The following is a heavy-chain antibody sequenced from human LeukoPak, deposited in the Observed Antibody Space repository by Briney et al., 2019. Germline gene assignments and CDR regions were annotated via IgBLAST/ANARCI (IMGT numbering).Heavy chain of an antibody. J-gene: IGHJ4*02. V-gene: IGHV4-34*01. Sequence: SETLSLTCAVYGGSFSGYYWSWIRQPPGKGLEWIGEINHSGSTNYNPSLKSRVTISVDTSKNQFSLKLSSVTAADTAVYYCARGWATMVRGPRNYFDYWGQGTLVTVSS. CDR3: ARGWATMVRGPRNYFDY. D-gene: IGHD3-10*01. CDR2: INHSGST. CDR1: GGSFSGYY.